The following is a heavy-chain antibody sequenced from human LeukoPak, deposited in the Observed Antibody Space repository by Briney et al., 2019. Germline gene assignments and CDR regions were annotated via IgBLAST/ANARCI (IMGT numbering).Heavy chain of an antibody. Sequence: GGPLRLSCAASGFTFSSYAMSWVRQAPGKGLEWVSAISGSGGSTYYADSVKGRFTISRDNSKNTLYLQMNSLRAEDTAVYYCAKDPPPYYYDTPDDAFDIWGQGTMVTVSS. D-gene: IGHD3-22*01. CDR1: GFTFSSYA. J-gene: IGHJ3*02. CDR2: ISGSGGST. CDR3: AKDPPPYYYDTPDDAFDI. V-gene: IGHV3-23*01.